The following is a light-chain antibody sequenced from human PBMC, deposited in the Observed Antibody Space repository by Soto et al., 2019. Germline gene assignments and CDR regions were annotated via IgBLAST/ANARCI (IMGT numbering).Light chain of an antibody. CDR3: HHYDICTQA. V-gene: IGKV3-15*01. CDR1: QSVSSY. CDR2: VAS. Sequence: EIQMTQSPSTLSGPPGERATLSCRASQSVSSYLAWYRQKPGQAARPLIYVASTTDTGIRSRVSGSGSGTDFTLTLSSLQPEDFAIYYCHHYDICTQAFGQGTKVDIK. J-gene: IGKJ1*01.